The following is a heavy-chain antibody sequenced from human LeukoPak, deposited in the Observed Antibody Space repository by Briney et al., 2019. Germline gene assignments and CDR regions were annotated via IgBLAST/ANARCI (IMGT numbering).Heavy chain of an antibody. Sequence: GGSLKLSCEGSGFSFNGYGLHWVRQASGKGLEWIGRIRSKANYYATAYVEWVKGRFIVSRADSKGSAYLQMNDLKTEDTAVYYCTRSASVDIGGRPDFCYFDLWGRGTLVTVSS. CDR3: TRSASVDIGGRPDFCYFDL. CDR2: IRSKANYYAT. V-gene: IGHV3-73*01. J-gene: IGHJ2*01. D-gene: IGHD1-26*01. CDR1: GFSFNGYG.